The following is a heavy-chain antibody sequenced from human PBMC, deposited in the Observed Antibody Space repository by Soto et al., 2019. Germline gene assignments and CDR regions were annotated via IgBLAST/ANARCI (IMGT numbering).Heavy chain of an antibody. D-gene: IGHD1-26*01. Sequence: EVQLLESGGGLVPPGGSLRLSCAASGFTFSSYAMSWVRQAPGKGLEWLAGITFRGDNTYYADSVKGRFTLSRDKSRNRLDLQMNSLKVEDTALYYCAKLGTMGVFDNWGQGTLLTVSS. CDR3: AKLGTMGVFDN. J-gene: IGHJ4*02. V-gene: IGHV3-23*01. CDR2: ITFRGDNT. CDR1: GFTFSSYA.